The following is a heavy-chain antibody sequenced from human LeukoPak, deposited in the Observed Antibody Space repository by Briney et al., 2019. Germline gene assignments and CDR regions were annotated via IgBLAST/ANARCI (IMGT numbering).Heavy chain of an antibody. CDR1: GFTVTDYY. J-gene: IGHJ6*03. D-gene: IGHD2-15*01. CDR2: VYMAGST. Sequence: PGGSLRLSCALSGFTVTDYYMSWVRQAPGKGLEWVSVVYMAGSTYYAPSVRGRFTVSRDNAKNSLYLQMNSLRAEDTAVYYCARVGYCSGGSCYSINYYYYMDVWGKGTTVTVSS. V-gene: IGHV3-66*01. CDR3: ARVGYCSGGSCYSINYYYYMDV.